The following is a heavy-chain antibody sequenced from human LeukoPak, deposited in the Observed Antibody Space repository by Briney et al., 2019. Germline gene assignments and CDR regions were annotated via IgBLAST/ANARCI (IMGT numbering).Heavy chain of an antibody. J-gene: IGHJ6*03. Sequence: PGGSLRLSCAASGFTVSSNYMSWVRQAPGKGLEWVSVIYSGGSTYYADSVKGRFTISRDNSKNTLYLQMNSLRAEDTAVYYCAREREGVSSSGNYYYYYMDVWGKGTTVTVSS. D-gene: IGHD6-6*01. V-gene: IGHV3-53*01. CDR2: IYSGGST. CDR3: AREREGVSSSGNYYYYYMDV. CDR1: GFTVSSNY.